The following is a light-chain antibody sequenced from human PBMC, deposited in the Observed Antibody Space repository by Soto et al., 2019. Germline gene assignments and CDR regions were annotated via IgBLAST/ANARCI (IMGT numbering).Light chain of an antibody. CDR1: QSVSSSY. CDR2: GAS. V-gene: IGKV3-20*01. Sequence: EMVLTQSPGTLSLSPGERATLFCRASQSVSSSYLAWYQQKPGQAPRLLIYGASSRATGIPDRFSGSGSGTDFTLTISRLEPEDFAVYYCQQYGSSPPLTFGPGTKVDIK. J-gene: IGKJ3*01. CDR3: QQYGSSPPLT.